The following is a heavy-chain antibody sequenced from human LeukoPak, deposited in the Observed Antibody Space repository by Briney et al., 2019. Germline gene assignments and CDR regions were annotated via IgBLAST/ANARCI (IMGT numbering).Heavy chain of an antibody. CDR1: GFTFVNYA. V-gene: IGHV3-23*01. CDR2: VSGGGERT. Sequence: GSLRLSCAASGFTFVNYALTWVRQAPGQGLEWVATVSGGGERTYYADSVKGRFTISRDNSKNTLSLQTNSLRLEDTAVYYCAFVGWSSNYWGQGTLVTVSS. D-gene: IGHD6-19*01. J-gene: IGHJ4*02. CDR3: AFVGWSSNY.